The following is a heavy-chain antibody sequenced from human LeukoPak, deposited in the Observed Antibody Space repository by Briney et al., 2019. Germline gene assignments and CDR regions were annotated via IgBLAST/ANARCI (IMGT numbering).Heavy chain of an antibody. CDR1: GFTFSSHW. CDR2: ISGSGGST. V-gene: IGHV3-23*01. Sequence: PGGSLRLSCAASGFTFSSHWMHWVRQAPGKGLEWVSAISGSGGSTYYADSVKGRFTISRDNSKNTLYLQMNSLRAEDTAVYYCARAEGSYYDFWSGYADAFDIWGQGTMVTVSS. CDR3: ARAEGSYYDFWSGYADAFDI. J-gene: IGHJ3*02. D-gene: IGHD3-3*01.